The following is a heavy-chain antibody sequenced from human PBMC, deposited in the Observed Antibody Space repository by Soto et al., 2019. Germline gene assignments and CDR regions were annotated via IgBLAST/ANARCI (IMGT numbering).Heavy chain of an antibody. CDR2: ISGYNGNT. V-gene: IGHV1-18*04. J-gene: IGHJ6*02. D-gene: IGHD3-10*01. Sequence: QVQLVQSGAEVKKPGASVKVSCKASGYTFTSYGVSWVRQAPGQGLEWMGWISGYNGNTNYAQNLQGIVTMTTDTSTSTAYMELRSLRSDDTAVYYCARAGKYYYGSGSPYYYGMDVWGQGITVTVSS. CDR3: ARAGKYYYGSGSPYYYGMDV. CDR1: GYTFTSYG.